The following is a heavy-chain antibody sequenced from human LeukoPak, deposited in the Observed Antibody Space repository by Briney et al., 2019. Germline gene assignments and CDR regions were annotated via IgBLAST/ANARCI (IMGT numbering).Heavy chain of an antibody. J-gene: IGHJ4*02. CDR1: GFTVSNNY. Sequence: HPGGSLRLSCAASGFTVSNNYMAWVRQAPGKGLEWVSVIYGGGGTYYGDSARGRFTISRDNSQNTLHLQMNSLRAEDTAVYYCARGRGDSSSWYFDYWGQGTLVTVSS. D-gene: IGHD6-13*01. CDR2: IYGGGGT. CDR3: ARGRGDSSSWYFDY. V-gene: IGHV3-53*01.